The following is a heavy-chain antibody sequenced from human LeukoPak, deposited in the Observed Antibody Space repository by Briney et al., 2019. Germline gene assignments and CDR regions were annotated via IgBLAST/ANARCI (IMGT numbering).Heavy chain of an antibody. Sequence: SETLSLTCTVSGGSISSYYWSWIRQPAGKGLEWIGRIYTSGSTNYNPSLKSRVTMSVDTSKNQFSLKLSSVTAADTAVYYCARDGGSGSYQYYYYYMDVWGKGTTVTISS. CDR3: ARDGGSGSYQYYYYYMDV. CDR1: GGSISSYY. CDR2: IYTSGST. D-gene: IGHD3-10*01. V-gene: IGHV4-4*07. J-gene: IGHJ6*03.